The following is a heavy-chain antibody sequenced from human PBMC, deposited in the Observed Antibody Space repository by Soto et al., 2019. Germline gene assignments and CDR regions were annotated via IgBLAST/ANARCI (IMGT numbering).Heavy chain of an antibody. V-gene: IGHV6-1*01. CDR2: TYYRSKWYN. Sequence: SQTLSLTCAISGDSVSSNSAAWHWIRQSPSRGLEWLGRTYYRSKWYNDYAVSVKSRITINPDTSKNQFSLQLNSVTPEDTAVYYCARGGPRYCSSTSCYPFDPWGQGTLVTVSS. D-gene: IGHD2-2*01. CDR1: GDSVSSNSAA. J-gene: IGHJ5*02. CDR3: ARGGPRYCSSTSCYPFDP.